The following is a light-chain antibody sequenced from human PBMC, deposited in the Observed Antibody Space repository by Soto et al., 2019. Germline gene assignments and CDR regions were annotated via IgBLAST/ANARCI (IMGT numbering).Light chain of an antibody. CDR2: DTS. J-gene: IGKJ1*01. Sequence: ESVLTQSPATLSLSPGERATLSCRTSQTLSSSFLAWYQQTPGQAPRLLIYDTSTRAIDIPDRFSGSGSGTDFTLTISRLEPEDFAVYYCQQYGYLGTFGQGTKVDI. V-gene: IGKV3-20*01. CDR1: QTLSSSF. CDR3: QQYGYLGT.